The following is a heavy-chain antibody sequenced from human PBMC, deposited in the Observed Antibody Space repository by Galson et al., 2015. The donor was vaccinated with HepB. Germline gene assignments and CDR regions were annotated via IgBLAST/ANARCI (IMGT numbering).Heavy chain of an antibody. CDR1: GFTFSSYA. J-gene: IGHJ3*02. V-gene: IGHV3-23*01. Sequence: SLRLSCAASGFTFSSYAMSWVRQAPGKGLEWVSAISGSGGSTYYTDSVKGRFTISRDNSKNTLYLQMNSLRAEDTAVYYCAATNYYDILTGYKTDAFDIWGQGTMVTVSS. CDR2: ISGSGGST. CDR3: AATNYYDILTGYKTDAFDI. D-gene: IGHD3-9*01.